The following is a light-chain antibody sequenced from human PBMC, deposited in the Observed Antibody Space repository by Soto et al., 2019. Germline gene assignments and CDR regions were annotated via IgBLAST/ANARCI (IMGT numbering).Light chain of an antibody. CDR2: GAS. Sequence: EIVLTQSPGTLSLSPGERVNLSCRASQSVSGSYLAWYQQKPGQAPRLLINGASSRATGIPDRFSGSGSGTDFTLTISRLEPEDFAVYYCQQYGSPPSLTFGGGTNVEIK. CDR1: QSVSGSY. V-gene: IGKV3-20*01. J-gene: IGKJ4*01. CDR3: QQYGSPPSLT.